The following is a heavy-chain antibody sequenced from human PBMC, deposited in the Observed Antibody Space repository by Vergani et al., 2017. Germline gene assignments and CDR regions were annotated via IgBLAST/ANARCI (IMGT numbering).Heavy chain of an antibody. CDR3: AKDSGSPSWDFDL. CDR2: ISWDGGST. V-gene: IGHV3-43D*04. CDR1: GFTFDDYA. Sequence: EVQLVESGGVVVQPGGSLRLSCAASGFTFDDYAMHLVRRAPGKGVGWVSLISWDGGSTYYADSVKGRFTISRDNSKNSLYLQMNSLRAEDTALYYCAKDSGSPSWDFDLWGRGTLVTVSS. D-gene: IGHD1-26*01. J-gene: IGHJ2*01.